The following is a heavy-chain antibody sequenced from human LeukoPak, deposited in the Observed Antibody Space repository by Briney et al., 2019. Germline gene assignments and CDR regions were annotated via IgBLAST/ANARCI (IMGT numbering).Heavy chain of an antibody. CDR2: ISYDGSNK. V-gene: IGHV3-30-3*01. CDR1: GFTFSSYA. J-gene: IGHJ6*02. Sequence: GGSLRLSCAASGFTFSSYAMHWVRQAPGKGLEWVAVISYDGSNKYYADSVKGRFTISRDNSKNTLYLQMNSLRAEDTAVYYCARDRLAGSGWWYPLYYYYGMDVWGQGTTVTVSS. D-gene: IGHD6-19*01. CDR3: ARDRLAGSGWWYPLYYYYGMDV.